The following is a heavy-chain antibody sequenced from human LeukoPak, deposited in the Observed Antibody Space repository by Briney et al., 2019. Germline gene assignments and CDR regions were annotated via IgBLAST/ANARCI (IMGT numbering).Heavy chain of an antibody. CDR1: GFTFSSYW. V-gene: IGHV3-7*01. CDR3: ATGPSYDSSGYYPFDAFDI. Sequence: GGSLRLSCAASGFTFSSYWMSWMRQAPGKGLEWVANIKYDGNEKYYVDSVKGRFTISRDNAKNSLYLQMNSLRAEDTAVYYCATGPSYDSSGYYPFDAFDIWGQGTMVTVSS. J-gene: IGHJ3*02. CDR2: IKYDGNEK. D-gene: IGHD3-22*01.